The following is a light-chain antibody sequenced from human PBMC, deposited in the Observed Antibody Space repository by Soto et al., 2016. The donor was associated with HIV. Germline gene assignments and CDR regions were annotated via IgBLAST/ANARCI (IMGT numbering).Light chain of an antibody. V-gene: IGLV3-21*03. CDR2: DDS. Sequence: SYELTQPPPLSVAPGKTARIPCGGNDIRSKSVHWYQQKPGQAPVLVVHDDSARPSGIPERFSGFNSENTASLSISRVEAGDEADYYCQVWDSTSDHWVFGGGTKLTVL. J-gene: IGLJ3*02. CDR3: QVWDSTSDHWV. CDR1: DIRSKS.